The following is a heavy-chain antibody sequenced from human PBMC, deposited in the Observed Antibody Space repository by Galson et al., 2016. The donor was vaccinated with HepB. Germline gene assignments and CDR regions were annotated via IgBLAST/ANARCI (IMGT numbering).Heavy chain of an antibody. J-gene: IGHJ3*02. CDR3: AKDRLSGHGDYSWGIFDI. D-gene: IGHD4-17*01. CDR1: GLSLSPYA. CDR2: ISASGGSK. Sequence: SLRLSCAGAGLSLSPYAMSWGRPAPGKGLEWVSGISASGGSKTYSDSVRGRFIISRDNSNNKLFLQMNSLTTEDTAIYFCAKDRLSGHGDYSWGIFDIWGRGTEVTVSS. V-gene: IGHV3-23*01.